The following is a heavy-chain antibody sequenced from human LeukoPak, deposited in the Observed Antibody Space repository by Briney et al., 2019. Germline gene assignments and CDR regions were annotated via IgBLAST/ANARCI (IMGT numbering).Heavy chain of an antibody. D-gene: IGHD4-17*01. CDR3: ARDLTGWTTVTSDY. J-gene: IGHJ4*02. CDR2: INPNSGGT. Sequence: ASVKVSCKASGYTFTGYYMHWVRQAPGQGLEWMGWINPNSGGTNYAQKFQGRVTMTRDTSISTAYMELGRLRSDDTAVYYCARDLTGWTTVTSDYWGQGTLVTVSS. V-gene: IGHV1-2*02. CDR1: GYTFTGYY.